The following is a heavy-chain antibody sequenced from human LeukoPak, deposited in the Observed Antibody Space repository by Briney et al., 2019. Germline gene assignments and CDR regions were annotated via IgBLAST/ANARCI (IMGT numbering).Heavy chain of an antibody. V-gene: IGHV4-61*02. CDR1: GGSISSGSYY. CDR2: IYTSGST. D-gene: IGHD5-18*01. CDR3: ARDPVYSYGFDP. J-gene: IGHJ5*02. Sequence: PSETLSLTCTVSGGSISSGSYYWSRIRQPAGKGLEWIGRIYTSGSTNYNPSLKSRVTISVDTSKNQFSLKLSSVTAADTAVYYCARDPVYSYGFDPWGQGTLVTVSS.